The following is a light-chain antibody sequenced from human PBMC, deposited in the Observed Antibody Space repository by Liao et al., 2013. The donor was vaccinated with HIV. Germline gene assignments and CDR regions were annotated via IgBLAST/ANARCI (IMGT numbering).Light chain of an antibody. Sequence: SYELTQPPSVSVAPGKTARITCGGDHIGGKSVHWYQQKPGQAPMLVLYYESDRPSGIPERFSGSNSGNTATLTISRVEAGDEADYYCQVWDSSTDHWVFGGGTKLTVL. V-gene: IGLV3-21*04. CDR3: QVWDSSTDHWV. J-gene: IGLJ3*02. CDR2: YES. CDR1: HIGGKS.